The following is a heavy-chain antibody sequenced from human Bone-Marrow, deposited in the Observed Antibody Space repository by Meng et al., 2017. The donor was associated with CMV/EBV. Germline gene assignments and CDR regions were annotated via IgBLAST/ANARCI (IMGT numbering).Heavy chain of an antibody. D-gene: IGHD3-22*01. CDR3: ARLPSRYYYDSSGYYRSSY. Sequence: SETLSLTCAVYGGSFSGYYSSWIRQPPGKGLEWIGEIHYSGSTNYNPSLKSRVTISVDTSKNQFSLKPSSVTAADTAVYYCARLPSRYYYDSSGYYRSSYWGQGTLVTVSS. CDR1: GGSFSGYY. J-gene: IGHJ4*02. V-gene: IGHV4-34*01. CDR2: IHYSGST.